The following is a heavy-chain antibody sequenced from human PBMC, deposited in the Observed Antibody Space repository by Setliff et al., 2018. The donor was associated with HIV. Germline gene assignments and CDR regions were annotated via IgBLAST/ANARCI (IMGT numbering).Heavy chain of an antibody. CDR1: GASISSYY. D-gene: IGHD2-15*01. Sequence: PSETLSLTCNVSGASISSYYWSRIRQPPGKGLEWIGYVYHSGGTNYNPSLKSRLTISTDASKNQFSLKLSSVTTADTAVCYCARATATWLVDNWGQGTLVTVSS. V-gene: IGHV4-59*01. CDR2: VYHSGGT. J-gene: IGHJ4*02. CDR3: ARATATWLVDN.